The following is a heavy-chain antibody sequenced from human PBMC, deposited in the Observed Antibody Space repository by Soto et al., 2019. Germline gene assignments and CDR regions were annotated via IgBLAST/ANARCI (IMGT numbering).Heavy chain of an antibody. J-gene: IGHJ6*02. D-gene: IGHD5-12*01. CDR3: ARRGEMATYYYYGMDV. CDR2: IIPIFGTA. V-gene: IGHV1-69*06. CDR1: GGTFSSYA. Sequence: QVQLVQSGAEVKKPGSSVKVSCKASGGTFSSYAISWVRQAPGQGLEWMGGIIPIFGTANYAQKFQGRVTIPADKSTSTAYMELSSLRSEDTAVYYCARRGEMATYYYYGMDVWGQGTTVTVSS.